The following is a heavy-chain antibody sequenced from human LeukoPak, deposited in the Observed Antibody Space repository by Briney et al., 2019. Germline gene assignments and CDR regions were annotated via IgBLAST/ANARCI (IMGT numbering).Heavy chain of an antibody. Sequence: PSETLSLTCAVYGGSFSGYYWSWIRRPPGKGLEWNGEINHSGSTNYNPSLKSRVTISVDTSKNQFSLKLSYVTAADTAVYYCAREKAITGTSSGNGSGSYLDYWGQGTLVTVSS. J-gene: IGHJ4*02. CDR3: AREKAITGTSSGNGSGSYLDY. D-gene: IGHD3-10*01. CDR1: GGSFSGYY. CDR2: INHSGST. V-gene: IGHV4-34*01.